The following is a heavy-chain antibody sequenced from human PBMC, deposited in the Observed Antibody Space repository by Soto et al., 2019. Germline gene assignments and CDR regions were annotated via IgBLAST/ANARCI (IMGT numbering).Heavy chain of an antibody. D-gene: IGHD6-6*01. CDR1: GYTFTSYG. Sequence: ASVKVSCKASGYTFTSYGISWVRQAPGQGLEWMGWINPSGGSTSYAQKFQGRVTMTRDTSTSTVYMELSSLRSEDTAVYYCARDYGSSGHDAFDIWGQGTMVTVSS. V-gene: IGHV1-46*01. CDR2: INPSGGST. CDR3: ARDYGSSGHDAFDI. J-gene: IGHJ3*02.